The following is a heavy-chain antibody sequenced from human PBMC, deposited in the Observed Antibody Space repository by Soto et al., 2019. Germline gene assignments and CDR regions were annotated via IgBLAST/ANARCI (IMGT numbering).Heavy chain of an antibody. V-gene: IGHV4-31*03. CDR2: IYYSGST. J-gene: IGHJ4*02. CDR3: ARGSMITFGGVIVSMVPSLDY. D-gene: IGHD3-16*02. CDR1: GGSIRSGGYY. Sequence: SETLSLTCTVSGGSIRSGGYYWSWILQHPGKGLEWFGYIYYSGSTYYNPSLKSRVTISVDTSKNQFSLKLSSVTAADTAVYYCARGSMITFGGVIVSMVPSLDYWGQGTLVTVSS.